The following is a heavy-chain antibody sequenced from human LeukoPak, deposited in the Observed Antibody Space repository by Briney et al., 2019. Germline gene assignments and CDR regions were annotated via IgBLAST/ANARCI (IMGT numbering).Heavy chain of an antibody. D-gene: IGHD3-16*01. CDR1: GYTFTSYY. CDR2: INPSGGST. CDR3: ARDRGEGYYCDY. V-gene: IGHV1-46*01. Sequence: ASVKVSCKASGYTFTSYYMHWVRQVPGQGLEWMGGINPSGGSTSYAQKFQGRLTMTRDTSTSTVYMELSSLRSEDTAVYYCARDRGEGYYCDYWGQGTLVTVSS. J-gene: IGHJ4*02.